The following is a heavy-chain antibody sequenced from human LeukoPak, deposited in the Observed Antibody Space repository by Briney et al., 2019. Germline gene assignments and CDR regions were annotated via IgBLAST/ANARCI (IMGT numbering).Heavy chain of an antibody. Sequence: SVKVSCKASGGNFSSNAISWVRQAPGQGLEWMGGIIPIFGTANYAQKFQGRVTITADESTSTAYMELSSLRSEDTAVYYCARRNPSISYGGNAPTGWFDPWGQGTLVTVSS. D-gene: IGHD4-23*01. CDR3: ARRNPSISYGGNAPTGWFDP. CDR1: GGNFSSNA. CDR2: IIPIFGTA. V-gene: IGHV1-69*13. J-gene: IGHJ5*02.